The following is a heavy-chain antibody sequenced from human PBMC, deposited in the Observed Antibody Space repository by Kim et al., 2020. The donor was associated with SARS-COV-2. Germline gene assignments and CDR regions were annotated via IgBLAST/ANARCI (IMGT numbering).Heavy chain of an antibody. J-gene: IGHJ4*02. D-gene: IGHD3-10*01. CDR3: AKIGGSGSYYNKLFDY. Sequence: GGSLRLSCAASGFTFSSYWMHWVRQAPGKGLVWVSRINSDGSSTSYADSVKGRFTISRDNAKNTLYLQMNSLRAEDTAVYYCAKIGGSGSYYNKLFDYWGQGTLVTVSS. CDR1: GFTFSSYW. CDR2: INSDGSST. V-gene: IGHV3-74*01.